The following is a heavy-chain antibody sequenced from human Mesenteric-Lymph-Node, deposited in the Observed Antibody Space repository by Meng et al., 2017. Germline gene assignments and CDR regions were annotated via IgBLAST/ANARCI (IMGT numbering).Heavy chain of an antibody. J-gene: IGHJ4*02. D-gene: IGHD5-18*01. V-gene: IGHV1-69*01. CDR2: IIPIFGTA. CDR3: ARDGGTTYSYGIREVYFDY. Sequence: VRRVTCGGSGKRPGAWVKVSCKASGGMLSSYASRGVRQARGQALEWMGGIIPIFGTANYAKKFQGRVTIIADESTSTAYMELSSLRSEDTAVYYCARDGGTTYSYGIREVYFDYWGQGTLVTVSS. CDR1: GGMLSSYA.